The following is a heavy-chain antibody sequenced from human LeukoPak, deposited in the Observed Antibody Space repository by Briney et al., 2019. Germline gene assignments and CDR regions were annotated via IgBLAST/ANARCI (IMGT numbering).Heavy chain of an antibody. CDR3: ASGDCSSTRCYEDGAFDI. CDR1: GYTFTSYD. CDR2: MNPNSGNT. J-gene: IGHJ3*02. Sequence: ASVKVSCKASGYTFTSYDVNWVRQATGQGLEWMGWMNPNSGNTGYAQKFQGRVTITRNTSISAAYMELSSLRSEDTAVYYCASGDCSSTRCYEDGAFDIWGQGTMVTVSS. D-gene: IGHD2-2*01. V-gene: IGHV1-8*03.